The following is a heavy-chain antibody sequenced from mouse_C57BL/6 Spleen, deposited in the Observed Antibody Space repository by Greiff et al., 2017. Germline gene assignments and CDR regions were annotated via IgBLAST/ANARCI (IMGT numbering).Heavy chain of an antibody. J-gene: IGHJ3*01. Sequence: QVQLQQPGAELVRPGTSVKLSCKASGYTFTSYWMHWVKQRPGQGLEWIGVIDPSDSYTNYNQKFKGKATLTVDTSSSTAYMQLSSLTSEDSAVYYCARKPYYGNYLAWFAYWGQGTLVTVSA. V-gene: IGHV1-59*01. CDR1: GYTFTSYW. CDR3: ARKPYYGNYLAWFAY. D-gene: IGHD2-10*01. CDR2: IDPSDSYT.